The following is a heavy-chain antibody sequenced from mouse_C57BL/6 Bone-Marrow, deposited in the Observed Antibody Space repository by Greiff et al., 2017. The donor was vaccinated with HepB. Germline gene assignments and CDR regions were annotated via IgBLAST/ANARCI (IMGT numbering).Heavy chain of an antibody. J-gene: IGHJ2*01. CDR2: INPGSGGT. CDR3: AREGFDY. Sequence: QVQLQQPGAELVKPGTSVKVSCKASGYAFTNYLIEWVKQRPGQGLEWIGVINPGSGGTNYNEKFKGKATLTADKSSSTAYMQLSSLTSEDSAVYFCAREGFDYWGQGTTLTVSS. V-gene: IGHV1-54*01. CDR1: GYAFTNYL.